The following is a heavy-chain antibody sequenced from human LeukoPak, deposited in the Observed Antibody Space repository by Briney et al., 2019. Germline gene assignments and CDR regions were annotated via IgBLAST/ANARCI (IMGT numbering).Heavy chain of an antibody. CDR1: GYTFTGYY. J-gene: IGHJ5*02. V-gene: IGHV1-2*02. CDR3: ARGGQTGYCSGGSCSNWFDP. Sequence: GASVKVSCKASGYTFTGYYMHWVRQAPGQGLEWMGWINPNSGGTNYAQKFQGRVTMTRDTSISTAYMGLSRLRSDDTAVYYCARGGQTGYCSGGSCSNWFDPWGQGTLVTVSS. D-gene: IGHD2-15*01. CDR2: INPNSGGT.